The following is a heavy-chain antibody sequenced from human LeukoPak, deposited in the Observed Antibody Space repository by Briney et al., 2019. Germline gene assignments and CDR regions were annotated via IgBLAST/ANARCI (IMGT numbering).Heavy chain of an antibody. Sequence: GESLKISCTGSGYNFTNYWIAWVRQMPGKGLEWTGIIYPGDSDARYSPSFQGQVTISADKSISTAYLQWSSLKASDTAMYYCAGASARTPATWFDPWGQGTLVTVSS. CDR2: IYPGDSDA. CDR1: GYNFTNYW. CDR3: AGASARTPATWFDP. J-gene: IGHJ5*02. V-gene: IGHV5-51*01.